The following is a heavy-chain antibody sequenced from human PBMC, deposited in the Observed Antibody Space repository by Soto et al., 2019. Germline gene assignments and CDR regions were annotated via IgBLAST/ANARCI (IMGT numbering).Heavy chain of an antibody. V-gene: IGHV3-30-3*01. CDR2: ISYDGSNK. J-gene: IGHJ3*02. D-gene: IGHD1-7*01. CDR1: GFTFSSYA. CDR3: ARDGITGPRWGAFDI. Sequence: QVQLVESGGGVVQPGRSLRLSCAASGFTFSSYAMHWVRQAPGKGLEWVAVISYDGSNKYYADSVKGRFTISRDNSKNTLYLQMNSLRAEDTAVYYCARDGITGPRWGAFDIWGQGTMVTVSS.